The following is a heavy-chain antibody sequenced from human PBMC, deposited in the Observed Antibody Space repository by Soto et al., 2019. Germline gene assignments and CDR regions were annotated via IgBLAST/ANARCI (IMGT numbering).Heavy chain of an antibody. CDR2: VYHSESA. Sequence: QVQLHESGPGLVRPSETLSLTCTVSGGFITNHYWSWIRQPPGKGLAWIGYVYHSESAKYHPSLKSRVTISLGASRNQFSLRLTSVTAADTAVYYCARYRLGNPNSDYMGYMDVWGKGTKVTVSS. J-gene: IGHJ6*03. CDR1: GGFITNHY. D-gene: IGHD3-16*01. CDR3: ARYRLGNPNSDYMGYMDV. V-gene: IGHV4-59*08.